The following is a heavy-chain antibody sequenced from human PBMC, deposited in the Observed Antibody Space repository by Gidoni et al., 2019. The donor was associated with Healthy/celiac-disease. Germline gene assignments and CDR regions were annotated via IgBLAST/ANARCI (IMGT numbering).Heavy chain of an antibody. V-gene: IGHV3-30-3*01. Sequence: AASGFTFSSYAMHWVRQAPGKGLAWVAVISYDGSNKYYADSVKGRFTISRDNSKNTLYLQMNSLRAEDTAVYYCAREPPRYYYDSSGYYGDDYWGQGTLVTVSS. D-gene: IGHD3-22*01. J-gene: IGHJ4*02. CDR3: AREPPRYYYDSSGYYGDDY. CDR1: GFTFSSYA. CDR2: ISYDGSNK.